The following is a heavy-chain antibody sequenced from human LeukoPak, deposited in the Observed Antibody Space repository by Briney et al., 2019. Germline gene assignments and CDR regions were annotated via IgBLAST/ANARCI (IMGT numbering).Heavy chain of an antibody. J-gene: IGHJ3*02. Sequence: SQTLSLTCTVSGGSISSGDYYWSWIRQPRGKGLEWIGYIYYSGSTYYNPSLKSRVTISVDTSKNQFSLKLSSVTAADTAVYYCARDLRYGDYAFDIWGQGTMVTVSS. CDR3: ARDLRYGDYAFDI. V-gene: IGHV4-30-4*08. CDR2: IYYSGST. D-gene: IGHD4-17*01. CDR1: GGSISSGDYY.